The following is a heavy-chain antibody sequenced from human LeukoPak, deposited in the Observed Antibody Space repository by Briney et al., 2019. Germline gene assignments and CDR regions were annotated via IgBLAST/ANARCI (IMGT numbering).Heavy chain of an antibody. Sequence: GGSLRLSCAASRFTFGDYAMHWVRQAPGKGLEWLAIISYHGGNKNYIDSVKGRFTISRDNSANTLYLQMNSLRAEDTAVYYCARDGGAVTKAPLDYWGQGTLVTVSS. CDR2: ISYHGGNK. CDR3: ARDGGAVTKAPLDY. CDR1: RFTFGDYA. V-gene: IGHV3-30-3*01. D-gene: IGHD4-17*01. J-gene: IGHJ4*02.